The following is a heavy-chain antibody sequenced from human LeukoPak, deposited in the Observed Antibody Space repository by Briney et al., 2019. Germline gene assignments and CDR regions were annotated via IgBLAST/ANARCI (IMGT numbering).Heavy chain of an antibody. CDR1: GFTFSSYA. V-gene: IGHV3-33*08. D-gene: IGHD3-10*01. CDR3: ARESTTMVRGVIQH. J-gene: IGHJ1*01. CDR2: IWYDGSNK. Sequence: PGGSLRLSCAASGFTFSSYAMHWVRQAPGKGLEWVAVIWYDGSNKYYADSVKGRFTISRDNSKNTLYLQMNSLRAEDTAVYYCARESTTMVRGVIQHWGQGTLVTVSS.